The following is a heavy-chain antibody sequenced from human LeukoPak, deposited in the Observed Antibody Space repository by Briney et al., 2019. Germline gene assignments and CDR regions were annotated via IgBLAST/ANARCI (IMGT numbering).Heavy chain of an antibody. Sequence: SETLSLTCAVYGGSFSGYYWSWIRQPPGKGLEWIGEINHSGSTNYNPSLKSRVTISVDTSKNQFSLKLSSVTAADTAVYYCVRGVGVRGYFDYWGQGTLVTVSS. CDR2: INHSGST. J-gene: IGHJ4*02. D-gene: IGHD3-10*01. V-gene: IGHV4-34*01. CDR3: VRGVGVRGYFDY. CDR1: GGSFSGYY.